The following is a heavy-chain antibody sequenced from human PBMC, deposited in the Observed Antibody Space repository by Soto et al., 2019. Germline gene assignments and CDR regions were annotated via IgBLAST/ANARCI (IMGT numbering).Heavy chain of an antibody. Sequence: EVQLVESGGGLVQPGGSLRLSCAASGFTFSSYWMSWVRQAPGKGLEWVANIKQDGSEKYYVDSVKGRFTISRDNAKNSLYLQMNSLRAEDSAVYYCARDSRTVTRPFWGQGTLVTVSS. CDR1: GFTFSSYW. CDR2: IKQDGSEK. D-gene: IGHD4-17*01. V-gene: IGHV3-7*01. J-gene: IGHJ4*02. CDR3: ARDSRTVTRPF.